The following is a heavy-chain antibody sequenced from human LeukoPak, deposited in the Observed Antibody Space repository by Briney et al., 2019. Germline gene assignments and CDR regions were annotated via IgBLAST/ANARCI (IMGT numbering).Heavy chain of an antibody. CDR2: IRYDGSNK. V-gene: IGHV3-30*02. CDR1: GFTFSSYG. J-gene: IGHJ3*02. CDR3: AKGRCSSTSCYPRGYDAFDI. D-gene: IGHD2-2*01. Sequence: PGGSLRLSCAASGFTFSSYGMHWVRQAQGKGLEWVAFIRYDGSNKYYADSVKGRFTISRDNSKNTLYLQMNSLRAEDTAVYYCAKGRCSSTSCYPRGYDAFDIWGQGTMVTVSS.